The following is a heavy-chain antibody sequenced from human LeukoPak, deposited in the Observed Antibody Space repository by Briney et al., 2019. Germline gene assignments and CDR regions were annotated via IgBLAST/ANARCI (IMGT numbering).Heavy chain of an antibody. D-gene: IGHD3-16*02. CDR3: ARGSPYDYIWGSYPHFDY. J-gene: IGHJ4*02. Sequence: SVKVSCKASGGTFSSYAISWVRQAPGQGLEWMGGIIPIFGTANYAQKFQGRVTITADESTSTAYMELSSLRSEDTAVYYCARGSPYDYIWGSYPHFDYWGQGTLVTVSS. V-gene: IGHV1-69*01. CDR2: IIPIFGTA. CDR1: GGTFSSYA.